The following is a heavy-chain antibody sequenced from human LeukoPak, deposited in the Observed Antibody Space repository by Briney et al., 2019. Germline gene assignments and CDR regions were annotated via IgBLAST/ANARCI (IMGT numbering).Heavy chain of an antibody. D-gene: IGHD6-19*01. CDR3: ARTVAGTGYFDY. V-gene: IGHV3-30-3*01. Sequence: GESLRLSCAASGFTFSSSAMHWVRQAPGKGLEWVAVISYDGSNKYYADSVKGRFTISRDNSKNTLYLQMNSLRAEDTAVYYCARTVAGTGYFDYWGQGTLVTVSS. CDR1: GFTFSSSA. CDR2: ISYDGSNK. J-gene: IGHJ4*02.